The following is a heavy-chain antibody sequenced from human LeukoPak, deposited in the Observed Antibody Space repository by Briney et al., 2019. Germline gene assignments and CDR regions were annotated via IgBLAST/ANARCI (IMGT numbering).Heavy chain of an antibody. J-gene: IGHJ4*02. Sequence: GGSLRLSCAASGLSFLSYSMNWVRQAPGKGLEWVSYISSSGSTINYADSVKGRFTISRDNAKNSLYLQMNSLRAEDTAVYYCAKAGEGFGFDYWGQGTLVTVSS. CDR3: AKAGEGFGFDY. V-gene: IGHV3-48*04. CDR1: GLSFLSYS. CDR2: ISSSGSTI. D-gene: IGHD3-3*01.